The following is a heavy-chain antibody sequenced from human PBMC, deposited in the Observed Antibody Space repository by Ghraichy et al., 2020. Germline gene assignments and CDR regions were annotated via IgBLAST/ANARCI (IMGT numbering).Heavy chain of an antibody. J-gene: IGHJ5*02. D-gene: IGHD3-22*01. V-gene: IGHV4-61*02. Sequence: SETLSLTCTVSGGSISSGSYYWSWIRQPAGKGLEWIGRIYTSGSTNYNPSLKSRVTISVDTSKNQFSLKLSSVTAADTAVYYCVRSEYYYDSSGYYSNNWFDPWGQGTLVTVSS. CDR3: VRSEYYYDSSGYYSNNWFDP. CDR1: GGSISSGSYY. CDR2: IYTSGST.